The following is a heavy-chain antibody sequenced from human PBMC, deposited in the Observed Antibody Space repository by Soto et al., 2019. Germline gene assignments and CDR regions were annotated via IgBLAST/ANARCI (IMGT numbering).Heavy chain of an antibody. J-gene: IGHJ4*02. V-gene: IGHV4-59*01. CDR1: GDSIKHYY. CDR2: IYYTGST. CDR3: AKYRRTEAEGFTLDY. D-gene: IGHD6-13*01. Sequence: KTSETLSLTCTVSGDSIKHYYWSWIRQPPGKRLEWIGYIYYTGSTTYNPSLESRVTMSVDTSRNQFSLKLSSVNAADTAVYYCAKYRRTEAEGFTLDYWGRGTPVTVSS.